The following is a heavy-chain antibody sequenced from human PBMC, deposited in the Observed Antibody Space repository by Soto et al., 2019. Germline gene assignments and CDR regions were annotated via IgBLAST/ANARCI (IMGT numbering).Heavy chain of an antibody. J-gene: IGHJ5*02. V-gene: IGHV1-18*01. Sequence: PSVKFSCKASGYTFSSYGISCVRQAPGQGLEWMGWISAYNGNTNYAQKFQGRVTMTTDTSTSTAYMELRSLRSDDTAVYYCATEGPNHRLSWGQGTLVTVSS. CDR1: GYTFSSYG. CDR3: ATEGPNHRLS. CDR2: ISAYNGNT. D-gene: IGHD3-16*02.